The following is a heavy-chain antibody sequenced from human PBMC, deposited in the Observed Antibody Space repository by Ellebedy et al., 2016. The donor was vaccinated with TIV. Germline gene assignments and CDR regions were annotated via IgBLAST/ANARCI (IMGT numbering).Heavy chain of an antibody. CDR2: IRPSGSPT. J-gene: IGHJ4*02. CDR3: AKGVSVLGPYLDY. D-gene: IGHD2-8*01. Sequence: GESLKISCAASGFTFDNYIMTWVRQAPGKGLEWVSSIRPSGSPTHYAESVKGRFSISRDNSRSTLYLQMNSLRVEDTAVYYCAKGVSVLGPYLDYWGQGTLVTVSS. CDR1: GFTFDNYI. V-gene: IGHV3-23*05.